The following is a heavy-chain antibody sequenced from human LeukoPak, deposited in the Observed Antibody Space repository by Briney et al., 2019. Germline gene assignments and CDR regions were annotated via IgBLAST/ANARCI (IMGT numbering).Heavy chain of an antibody. CDR2: ISGYNGNT. CDR3: ARGGWRELLGSPFDI. V-gene: IGHV1-18*01. J-gene: IGHJ3*02. CDR1: GYTFTSYD. Sequence: GASVKVSCKASGYTFTSYDINWVRQAPGQGLEWVGWISGYNGNTNYAQKLQGRVTMTTDTSTSTVYMELRSLISHDTAVYYCARGGWRELLGSPFDIWGQGTMVTVSS. D-gene: IGHD1-7*01.